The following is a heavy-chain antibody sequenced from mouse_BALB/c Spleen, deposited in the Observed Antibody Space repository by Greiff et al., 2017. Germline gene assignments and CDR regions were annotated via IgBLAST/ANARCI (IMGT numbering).Heavy chain of an antibody. V-gene: IGHV1S56*01. J-gene: IGHJ2*01. CDR1: GYTFTSYY. Sequence: QVQLQQSGPELVKPGASVRISCKASGYTFTSYYIHWVKQRPGQGLEWIGWIYPGNVNTKYNEKFKGKATLTADKSSSTAYMQLSSLTSEDSAVYFCAREIYYDIDYWGQGTTLTVSS. CDR3: AREIYYDIDY. D-gene: IGHD2-4*01. CDR2: IYPGNVNT.